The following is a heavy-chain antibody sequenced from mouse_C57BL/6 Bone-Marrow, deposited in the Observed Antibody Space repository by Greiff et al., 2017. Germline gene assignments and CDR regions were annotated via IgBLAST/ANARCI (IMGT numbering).Heavy chain of an antibody. CDR2: IYPSDSET. CDR3: SRKDYGPLVCDY. CDR1: GYTFTSYW. V-gene: IGHV1-61*01. Sequence: QVQLQQPGAELVRPGSSVKLSCKASGYTFTSYWLDWVKQRPGQGLEWIGNIYPSDSETHYNQKFKDKATLTVDKASSTAYMQLSSLTSEDSAVYDCSRKDYGPLVCDYWGQGTTLTVSS. D-gene: IGHD1-1*01. J-gene: IGHJ2*01.